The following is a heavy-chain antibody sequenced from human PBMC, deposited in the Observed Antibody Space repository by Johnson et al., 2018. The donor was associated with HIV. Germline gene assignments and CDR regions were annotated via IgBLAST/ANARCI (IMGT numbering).Heavy chain of an antibody. V-gene: IGHV3-30*04. J-gene: IGHJ3*02. D-gene: IGHD6-6*01. Sequence: QVQLVESGGGVVQPGRSLRLSCAASDFTFTNNAIHWVRQAPGKGLEWVAVISYDGTNTYYADSVKGRFTISRDNSRNTVFLQMIILRPKDTAMYYCASGVTARAPLLIWGLGTMVTVSS. CDR1: DFTFTNNA. CDR3: ASGVTARAPLLI. CDR2: ISYDGTNT.